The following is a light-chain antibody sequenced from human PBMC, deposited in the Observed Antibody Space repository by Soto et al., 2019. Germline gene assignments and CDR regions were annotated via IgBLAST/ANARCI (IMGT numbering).Light chain of an antibody. CDR3: QQYSRSPWT. CDR2: GAS. V-gene: IGKV3-20*01. Sequence: EIVLTQSPGTLSLSPGERATLSCRASQSVASNYLAWYQQKPGQAPRLLIYGASSRATGIPDRFSGSGSGTDFTLTISRLEPDDFAVYNCQQYSRSPWTFGQGIKVDIK. CDR1: QSVASNY. J-gene: IGKJ1*01.